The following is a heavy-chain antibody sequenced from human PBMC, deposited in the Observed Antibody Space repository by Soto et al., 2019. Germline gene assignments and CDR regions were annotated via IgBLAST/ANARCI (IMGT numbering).Heavy chain of an antibody. CDR3: AKVSDCTNGVCLTFDY. Sequence: GGSLRLSCAASGFTFSSYAMSWVRQAPGKGLEWVSAISGSGGSTYYADSVKGRFTISRDNSKNTLYLQMNSLRAEDTAVYYCAKVSDCTNGVCLTFDYWGQGTLVTVSS. J-gene: IGHJ4*02. CDR2: ISGSGGST. V-gene: IGHV3-23*01. CDR1: GFTFSSYA. D-gene: IGHD2-8*01.